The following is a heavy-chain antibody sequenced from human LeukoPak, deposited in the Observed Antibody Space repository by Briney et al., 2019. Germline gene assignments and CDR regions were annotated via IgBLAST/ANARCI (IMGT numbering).Heavy chain of an antibody. D-gene: IGHD6-6*01. CDR2: ISSSSSYI. V-gene: IGHV3-21*01. J-gene: IGHJ4*02. CDR3: ARALSDSSSSV. Sequence: GGSLRLSCAASGFTFSSYSMNWVRQTPGKGLEWVSSISSSSSYIYYADSVKGRFTISRDNAKNSLYLQMNSLRAEDTAVYYCARALSDSSSSVWGQGTLVTVSS. CDR1: GFTFSSYS.